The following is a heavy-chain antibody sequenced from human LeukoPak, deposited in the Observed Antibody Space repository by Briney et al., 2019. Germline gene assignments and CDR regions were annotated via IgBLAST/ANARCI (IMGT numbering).Heavy chain of an antibody. CDR2: IRYDGSNK. D-gene: IGHD2-8*01. V-gene: IGHV3-30*02. Sequence: GGSLRLSCAASGFTFSNCGINWVRQAPGKGLEWVAFIRYDGSNKYYADSVKGRFTISRDNSKNTLYLQMNSLRAEDTAVYYCAKDGDIVLMVYAISYWGQGTLVTVSS. CDR3: AKDGDIVLMVYAISY. CDR1: GFTFSNCG. J-gene: IGHJ4*02.